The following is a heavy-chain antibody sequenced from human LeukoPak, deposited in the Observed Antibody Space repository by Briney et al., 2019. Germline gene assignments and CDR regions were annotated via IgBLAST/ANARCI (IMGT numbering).Heavy chain of an antibody. CDR3: ARAKTYYYYYMDV. CDR2: IIPIFGTA. J-gene: IGHJ6*03. Sequence: GASVKVSCKASGYTFTSYDINWVRQATGQGLEWMGGIIPIFGTANYAQKFQGRVTITADESTSTAYMELSSLRSEDTAVYYCARAKTYYYYYMDVWGKGTTVTVSS. V-gene: IGHV1-69*13. CDR1: GYTFTSYD.